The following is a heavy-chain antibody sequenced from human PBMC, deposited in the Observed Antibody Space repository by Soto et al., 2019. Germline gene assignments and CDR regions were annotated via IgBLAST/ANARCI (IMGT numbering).Heavy chain of an antibody. CDR2: IYYSGST. CDR3: ARARWELLPRIWVDP. J-gene: IGHJ5*02. Sequence: PSETLSLTCTVSGGSISSYYWSWIRQPPGKGLEWIGYIYYSGSTNYNPSLKSRVTISVDTSKNQFSLKLSSVTAADTAVYYCARARWELLPRIWVDPWGQGIMVTVSS. CDR1: GGSISSYY. V-gene: IGHV4-59*01. D-gene: IGHD1-26*01.